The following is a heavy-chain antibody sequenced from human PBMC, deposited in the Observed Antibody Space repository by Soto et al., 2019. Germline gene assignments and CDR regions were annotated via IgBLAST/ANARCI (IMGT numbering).Heavy chain of an antibody. CDR3: ARTGSSWDFDC. D-gene: IGHD6-13*01. CDR1: GFSLSNARMG. J-gene: IGHJ4*02. Sequence: QVTLKESGPVLVKPTETLTLTCTVSGFSLSNARMGVNWIRQPPGKALEWLAHIFSNDEKSYSTSLKSRLTIAKDTSKSQVVLTMTNIDPVDTATYYCARTGSSWDFDCWGQGTLVTVSS. V-gene: IGHV2-26*01. CDR2: IFSNDEK.